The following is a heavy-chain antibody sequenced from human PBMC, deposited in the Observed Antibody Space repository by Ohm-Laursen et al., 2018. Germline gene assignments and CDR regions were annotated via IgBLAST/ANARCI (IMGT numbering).Heavy chain of an antibody. CDR2: ISGSGGST. CDR3: ARDTAAGLFYY. Sequence: SLRLSCAASGFTFSSYAMNWVRQAPGKGLEWVSGISGSGGSTDYADSVKGRFTISRDNAKNTLYLQMNSLRAEDTAVYYCARDTAAGLFYYWGQGTLVTVSS. V-gene: IGHV3-23*01. J-gene: IGHJ4*02. CDR1: GFTFSSYA. D-gene: IGHD6-13*01.